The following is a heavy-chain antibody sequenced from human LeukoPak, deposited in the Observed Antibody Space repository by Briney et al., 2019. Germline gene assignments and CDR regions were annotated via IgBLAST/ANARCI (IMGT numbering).Heavy chain of an antibody. D-gene: IGHD1-26*01. V-gene: IGHV3-15*01. J-gene: IGHJ4*02. CDR3: TTGLTGQLPLWRGSSLFDQ. CDR1: GFTFNNAW. Sequence: GGSLRLSCTASGFTFNNAWMSWVRQAPGRGLEWVGRMKSYTDGATTDYSGPVRGRFTFSRDDSKNTLYLEMSSLKTEDTAMYYCTTGLTGQLPLWRGSSLFDQWGQGTLVTVSS. CDR2: MKSYTDGATT.